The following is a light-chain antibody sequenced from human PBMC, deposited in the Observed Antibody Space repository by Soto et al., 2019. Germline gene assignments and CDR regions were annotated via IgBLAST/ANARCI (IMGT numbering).Light chain of an antibody. CDR1: SSNIGAGYD. V-gene: IGLV1-40*01. CDR2: GNS. Sequence: QSVLTQPPSMSGSPGQRVTISCTGSSSNIGAGYDVHWYQQHPGTAPKLLIYGNSNRPSGVPDRFSGSKSGTSASLAITGLRAEDEAEYYCQSYDSSLSGFYVFGTGTKLTVL. J-gene: IGLJ1*01. CDR3: QSYDSSLSGFYV.